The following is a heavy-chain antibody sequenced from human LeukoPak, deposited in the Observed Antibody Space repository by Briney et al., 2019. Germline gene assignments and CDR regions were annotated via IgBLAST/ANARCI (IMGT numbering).Heavy chain of an antibody. CDR3: ARSSSSIDS. J-gene: IGHJ4*02. CDR1: GFIFSSYW. CDR2: IKQDGSEK. Sequence: GGSLRLSCAASGFIFSSYWMNCLRQAPGKGLEWVANIKQDGSEKYYVDSVKGRFTISRDNAKNSLYLQMNSLRAEDTAVYYCARSSSSIDSWGQGTLVTVSS. D-gene: IGHD2-2*01. V-gene: IGHV3-7*01.